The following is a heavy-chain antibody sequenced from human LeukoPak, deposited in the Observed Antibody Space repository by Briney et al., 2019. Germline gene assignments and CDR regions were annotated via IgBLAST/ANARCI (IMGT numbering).Heavy chain of an antibody. Sequence: SETLSLTCTVSGGSISSSSYYWGWIRQPPGKGLEWIGSIYYSGSTYYNPSLKSRVTISVDTSKNQFSLKLSSVTAADTAVYYCARAIVGWSGDLDYWGQGTLVTVSS. CDR2: IYYSGST. CDR3: ARAIVGWSGDLDY. CDR1: GGSISSSSYY. D-gene: IGHD3-3*01. V-gene: IGHV4-39*01. J-gene: IGHJ4*02.